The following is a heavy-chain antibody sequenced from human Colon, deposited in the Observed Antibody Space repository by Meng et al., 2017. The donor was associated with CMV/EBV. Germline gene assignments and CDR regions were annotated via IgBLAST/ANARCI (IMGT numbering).Heavy chain of an antibody. CDR1: GFDFNIYA. Sequence: GESLKISCATSGFDFNIYAINWVRQAPGKGLEWVSGITGSGDRAYYADSVGGRFTTSRDRVNNTVYLQMNSLRAEDTAVYYCAKPHEDYYYDTRGAYGMDVWGQGTTVTVSS. CDR2: ITGSGDRA. D-gene: IGHD3-22*01. CDR3: AKPHEDYYYDTRGAYGMDV. V-gene: IGHV3-23*01. J-gene: IGHJ6*02.